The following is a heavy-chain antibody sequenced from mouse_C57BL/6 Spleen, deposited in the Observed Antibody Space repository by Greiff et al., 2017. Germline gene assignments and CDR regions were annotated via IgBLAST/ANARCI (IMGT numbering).Heavy chain of an antibody. Sequence: VQLQQSGAELVRPGASVTLSCKASGYTFTDYEMHWVKQTPVHGLEWIGAIDPETGGTAYNQKFKGKAILTADKSSSTAYMELRSLTSEDSAVYYGTRGHYGSSYYYAMDYWGQGTSVTVSS. V-gene: IGHV1-15*01. CDR2: IDPETGGT. CDR1: GYTFTDYE. J-gene: IGHJ4*01. CDR3: TRGHYGSSYYYAMDY. D-gene: IGHD1-1*01.